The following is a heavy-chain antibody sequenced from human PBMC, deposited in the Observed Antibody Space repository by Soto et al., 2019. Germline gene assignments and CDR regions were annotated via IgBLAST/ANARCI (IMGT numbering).Heavy chain of an antibody. V-gene: IGHV1-69*12. CDR3: AREDTAMASPKYYYYGMDV. CDR1: GGTFSSYA. Sequence: QVQLVQSGAEVKKPGSSVKVSCKASGGTFSSYAISWVRQAPGQGLEWMGGIIPIFGTANYAQKFQGRVTITADESTGTAYMELSSLRSEDTAVYYCAREDTAMASPKYYYYGMDVWGQGTTVTVSS. J-gene: IGHJ6*02. D-gene: IGHD5-18*01. CDR2: IIPIFGTA.